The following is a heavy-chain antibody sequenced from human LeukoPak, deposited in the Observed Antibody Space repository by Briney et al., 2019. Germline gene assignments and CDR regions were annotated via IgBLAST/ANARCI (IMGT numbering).Heavy chain of an antibody. V-gene: IGHV3-23*01. CDR2: ISGGGGST. D-gene: IGHD3-22*01. J-gene: IGHJ4*02. CDR1: GFTFRSYG. Sequence: GGSLRLSCAASGFTFRSYGMSWVRQAPGKRLEWVSAISGGGGSTYYADSVKGRFTISRDNSKNTLYVQMNSLRAEDTAVYYCAKRYDSSGYYSDYWGQGTLVTVSS. CDR3: AKRYDSSGYYSDY.